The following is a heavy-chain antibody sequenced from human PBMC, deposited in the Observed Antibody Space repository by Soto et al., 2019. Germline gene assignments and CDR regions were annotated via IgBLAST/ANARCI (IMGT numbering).Heavy chain of an antibody. V-gene: IGHV1-24*01. CDR1: GYTLTELS. CDR2: FDPEDGKT. Sequence: ASVKVSCKVSGYTLTELSMHWVRQAPGKGLEWMGGFDPEDGKTTSAQKFQGRVTVTEDTSTDTAYMELSSLRSEDTAVYYCARPKRYYYDRSGYYRSPAYRGQG. J-gene: IGHJ4*02. D-gene: IGHD3-22*01. CDR3: ARPKRYYYDRSGYYRSPAY.